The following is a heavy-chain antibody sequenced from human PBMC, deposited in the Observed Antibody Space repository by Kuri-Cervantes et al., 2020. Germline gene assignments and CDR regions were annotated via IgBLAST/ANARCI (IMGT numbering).Heavy chain of an antibody. CDR2: INHSGST. V-gene: IGHV4-34*01. J-gene: IGHJ4*02. CDR3: ARGWSTMVGD. Sequence: SETLSLTCAVYGGSFSSYYWSWIRQPPGKGLEWIGEINHSGSTNYNPSLKSRVSISVDTSKNQFSLKLSSVTAADTAVYYCARGWSTMVGDWGQGTLVTVSS. D-gene: IGHD3-10*01. CDR1: GGSFSSYY.